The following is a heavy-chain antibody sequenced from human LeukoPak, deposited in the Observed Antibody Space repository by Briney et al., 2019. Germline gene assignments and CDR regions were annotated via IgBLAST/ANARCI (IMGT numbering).Heavy chain of an antibody. D-gene: IGHD5-12*01. J-gene: IGHJ4*02. CDR2: ISGSGGST. Sequence: GGSLRLSCAASGFTFSSYAMSWVRQTPVKGLEWVSVISGSGGSTYYADSVKGRFTMSRDNSNNMVYLQMGSLRPEDTAVYYCARDGVATNDYWGQGILVAVSS. CDR1: GFTFSSYA. CDR3: ARDGVATNDY. V-gene: IGHV3-23*01.